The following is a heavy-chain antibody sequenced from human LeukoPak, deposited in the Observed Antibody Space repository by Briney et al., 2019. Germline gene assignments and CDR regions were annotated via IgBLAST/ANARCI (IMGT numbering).Heavy chain of an antibody. CDR3: ARHNQGSPDY. CDR2: ISSSRSIM. Sequence: GGSLRLSCVASGFIFSYYDMDCVRQAPGKGLEWISYISSSRSIMYYADSVLGRFTVSRDNAENTLYLQMNSLRGDDTAVYYCARHNQGSPDYWGQGTLLTVSS. CDR1: GFIFSYYD. V-gene: IGHV3-48*01. J-gene: IGHJ4*02.